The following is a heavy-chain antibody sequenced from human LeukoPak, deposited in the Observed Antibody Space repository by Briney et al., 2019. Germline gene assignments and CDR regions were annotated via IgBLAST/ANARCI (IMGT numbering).Heavy chain of an antibody. V-gene: IGHV3-53*01. CDR2: IYSGGST. CDR3: ASPGGGLRLGY. CDR1: GFTASSNY. J-gene: IGHJ4*02. D-gene: IGHD5-12*01. Sequence: GGSLRLSCAASGFTASSNYMSWVRQAPGKGLEWVSVIYSGGSTYYADSVKGRFTISRDNSKNTLYLQMNSLRAEDTAVYYCASPGGGLRLGYWGQGTLVTVSS.